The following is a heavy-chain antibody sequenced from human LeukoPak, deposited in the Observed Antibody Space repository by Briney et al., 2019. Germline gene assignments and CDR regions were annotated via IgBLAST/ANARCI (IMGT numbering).Heavy chain of an antibody. CDR2: IYYSGST. Sequence: SETLSLTCTVSGGSISSYYWSWIRQPPGKGLEWIGYIYYSGSTNYNPSLKSRVTISVDTSKNQFSLKLSSVTAADTAVYYCARLVQEGSFDYWGQGTLVTVSS. CDR1: GGSISSYY. CDR3: ARLVQEGSFDY. V-gene: IGHV4-59*08. J-gene: IGHJ4*02.